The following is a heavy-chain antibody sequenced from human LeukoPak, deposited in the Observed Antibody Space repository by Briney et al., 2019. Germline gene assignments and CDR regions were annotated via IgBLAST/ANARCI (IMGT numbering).Heavy chain of an antibody. D-gene: IGHD6-25*01. V-gene: IGHV3-53*01. CDR1: RFTFSTYS. CDR3: GRDLIGTAASWDS. Sequence: EGSLRLSCAASRFTFSTYSMNWVRQAPGKGLEWVSVISSGDSTYYADSVKGRFTISRDNSKNTLYLQMNSLRVEDTAVYYCGRDLIGTAASWDSWGQGTLVTVSS. CDR2: ISSGDST. J-gene: IGHJ4*02.